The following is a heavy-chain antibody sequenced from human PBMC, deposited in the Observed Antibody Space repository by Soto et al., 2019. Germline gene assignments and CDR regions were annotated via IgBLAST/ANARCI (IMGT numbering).Heavy chain of an antibody. CDR1: GYTFTSYD. D-gene: IGHD2-15*01. J-gene: IGHJ4*02. V-gene: IGHV1-8*01. CDR3: ARERSGYFDY. Sequence: QVQLVQSGAEVKKPGASVKVSCKASGYTFTSYDINWVRQATGQGLEWMGWMNPNSGNTGYAQKFQGRVTMPRNTSISTPYMELRSLRSDDTAVYSCARERSGYFDYWGQATLVTVSS. CDR2: MNPNSGNT.